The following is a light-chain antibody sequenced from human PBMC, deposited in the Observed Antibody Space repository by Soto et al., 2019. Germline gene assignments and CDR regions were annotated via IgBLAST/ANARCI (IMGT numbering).Light chain of an antibody. CDR3: HQYNSWRT. J-gene: IGKJ2*02. CDR1: QSISSW. Sequence: DIQMTQSPSTLSASVGDRVTITCRASQSISSWLAWYQQKPGKAPKLLIYKASSLESGVPSRFSGSGSGTEFTLTISSLQPDDFATYYCHQYNSWRTFGQGTKLEIK. V-gene: IGKV1-5*03. CDR2: KAS.